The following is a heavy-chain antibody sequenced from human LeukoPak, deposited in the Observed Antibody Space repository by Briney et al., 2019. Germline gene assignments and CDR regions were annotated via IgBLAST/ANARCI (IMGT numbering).Heavy chain of an antibody. CDR3: SNYYYVWGRHRHFEY. D-gene: IGHD3-16*02. V-gene: IGHV3-23*01. CDR2: ISAREGAT. CDR1: GLTFSAYS. Sequence: GGSRRLSCTVSGLTFSAYSLIWVPQAPQKGLEWVSVISAREGATYYADSVRGRFTISRDNSRNTVYLQMNSLRAEDTAVYYCSNYYYVWGRHRHFEYWGQGTLVTVSS. J-gene: IGHJ4*02.